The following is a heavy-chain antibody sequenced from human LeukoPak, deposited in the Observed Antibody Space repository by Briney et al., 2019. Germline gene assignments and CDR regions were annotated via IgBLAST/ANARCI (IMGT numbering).Heavy chain of an antibody. V-gene: IGHV3-30*02. CDR3: ASGIPGNGMDV. D-gene: IGHD1-26*01. J-gene: IGHJ6*02. CDR1: GFTFSDYG. Sequence: GGFLRLSCAASGFTFSDYGMHWVRQAPGKGLEWVAFIQSDGSEKSSADSVKGRFSISRDKSKNTLYLQMDSLRAEDTAVYYCASGIPGNGMDVWGQGTTVTVSS. CDR2: IQSDGSEK.